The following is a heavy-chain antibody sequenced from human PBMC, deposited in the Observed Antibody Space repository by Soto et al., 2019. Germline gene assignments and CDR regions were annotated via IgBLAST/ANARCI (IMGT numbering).Heavy chain of an antibody. J-gene: IGHJ4*02. CDR1: GFTLNDFG. D-gene: IGHD3-10*01. CDR2: IGGYDGNT. V-gene: IGHV1-18*01. CDR3: AREKWFGQTPFDS. Sequence: GASVKVSCKASGFTLNDFGVSWVRQAPGQGLEWMGWIGGYDGNTNFAQKYEGRVTMTIDSSTSTAYMELRNLRSDDTAMYYCAREKWFGQTPFDSWGQGTLVTVSS.